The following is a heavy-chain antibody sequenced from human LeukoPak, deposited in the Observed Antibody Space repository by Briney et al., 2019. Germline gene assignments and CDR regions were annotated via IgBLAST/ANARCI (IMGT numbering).Heavy chain of an antibody. D-gene: IGHD3-22*01. CDR2: ISSSSSYI. CDR1: GFTFSSYS. V-gene: IGHV3-21*01. Sequence: GGSLRLSCAASGFTFSSYSMNWVRQAPGRGLEWVSSISSSSSYIYYADSVKGRSTISRDNAKNSLYLQMNSLRAEDTAVYYRARDYYESSGYSRIFDYWGQGTLVTVSS. CDR3: ARDYYESSGYSRIFDY. J-gene: IGHJ4*02.